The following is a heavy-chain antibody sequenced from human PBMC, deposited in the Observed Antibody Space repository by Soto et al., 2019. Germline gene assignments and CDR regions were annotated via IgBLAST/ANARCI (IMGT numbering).Heavy chain of an antibody. D-gene: IGHD3-16*02. J-gene: IGHJ4*02. CDR3: ARDSLHLGELSLT. CDR2: INPSNGST. Sequence: ASVKVSCKASGYTFTSYYMHWVRQAPGQGLEWMGIINPSNGSTSYAQKLQGRVTMTTDTSTSTAYMELRSLRSDDTAVYYCARDSLHLGELSLTWGQGTLVTVSS. CDR1: GYTFTSYY. V-gene: IGHV1-46*01.